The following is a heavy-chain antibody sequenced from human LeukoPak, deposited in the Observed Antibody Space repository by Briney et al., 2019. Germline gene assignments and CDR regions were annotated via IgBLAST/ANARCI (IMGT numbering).Heavy chain of an antibody. J-gene: IGHJ4*02. CDR2: ISPIFGTA. D-gene: IGHD2-2*03. Sequence: SVKVSCKASGGTFSSYAISWVRQAPGQGLEWMGGISPIFGTANYAQKFQGRVTITTDESTSTAYMELSSLRSEDTAVYYCARSRLGYCSSTSCQGFDYWGQGTLVTVSS. CDR3: ARSRLGYCSSTSCQGFDY. V-gene: IGHV1-69*05. CDR1: GGTFSSYA.